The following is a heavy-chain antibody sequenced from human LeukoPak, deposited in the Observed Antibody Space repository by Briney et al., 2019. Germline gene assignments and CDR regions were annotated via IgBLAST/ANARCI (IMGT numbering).Heavy chain of an antibody. CDR1: GFTFSSSG. D-gene: IGHD2-15*01. V-gene: IGHV3-23*01. CDR2: ITGSVVNT. CDR3: AKDYTGSSDN. J-gene: IGHJ4*02. Sequence: EAGGSLRLPCAASGFTFSSSGMTWVRQAPGKGLEWVSTITGSVVNTYYADSVKGRFTISRDNSKSMLYLQMNSLRAEDTALYYCAKDYTGSSDNWGQGTLVTVSS.